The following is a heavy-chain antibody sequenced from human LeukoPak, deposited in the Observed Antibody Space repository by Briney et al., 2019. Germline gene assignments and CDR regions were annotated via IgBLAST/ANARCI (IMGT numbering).Heavy chain of an antibody. V-gene: IGHV3-23*01. CDR3: AKDISGYGAFDI. CDR2: ISGSGGST. J-gene: IGHJ3*02. Sequence: GGSLRLSCAASGFTFSSYAMSWVRQAPGKGLEWVSAISGSGGSTYYADSVKGRFTLSRDNSKNTLYMQMNSVRAEDTAVYYCAKDISGYGAFDIWGQGTMVTVSS. CDR1: GFTFSSYA. D-gene: IGHD3-22*01.